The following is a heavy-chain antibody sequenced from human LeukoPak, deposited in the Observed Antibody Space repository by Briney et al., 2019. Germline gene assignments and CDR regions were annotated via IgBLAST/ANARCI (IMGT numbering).Heavy chain of an antibody. Sequence: SETLSLTCAVYGWSFNDHYWNWIRQPPGKGLEWIGEINARGDTNFNPSLKSRVTISVDASKNQFSLTLTSMIAADTAVYYCARGQVPAARGYNWFDPWGQGTLVTVSS. D-gene: IGHD2-2*01. J-gene: IGHJ5*02. CDR3: ARGQVPAARGYNWFDP. V-gene: IGHV4-34*01. CDR1: GWSFNDHY. CDR2: INARGDT.